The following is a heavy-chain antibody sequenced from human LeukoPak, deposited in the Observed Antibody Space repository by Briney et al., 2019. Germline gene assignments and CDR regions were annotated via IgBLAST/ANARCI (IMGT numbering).Heavy chain of an antibody. D-gene: IGHD6-6*01. CDR1: GFTFDDYA. Sequence: PGRSLRLSCAASGFTFDDYAMHWVQQAPGKGLEWVSGISWNSGSIGYADSVKGRFTISRDNAKNSLYLQMNSLRAEDTALYYCAKAPEYSSSSPEEYYFDYWGQGTLVTVSS. V-gene: IGHV3-9*01. CDR2: ISWNSGSI. J-gene: IGHJ4*02. CDR3: AKAPEYSSSSPEEYYFDY.